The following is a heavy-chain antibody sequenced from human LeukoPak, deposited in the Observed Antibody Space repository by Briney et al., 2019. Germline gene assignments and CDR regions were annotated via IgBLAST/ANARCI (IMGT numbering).Heavy chain of an antibody. V-gene: IGHV3-21*01. J-gene: IGHJ3*02. CDR2: ISSSSSYI. Sequence: VGSLRLSCAASGFTFSSYSRNWVRQAPGKGLEWISSISSSSSYIYYADSVKGRFTISRDNAKNSLYLQMNSLRAEDTAVYYCARSTTVADDAFDIWGQGTMVTVSS. D-gene: IGHD5/OR15-5a*01. CDR1: GFTFSSYS. CDR3: ARSTTVADDAFDI.